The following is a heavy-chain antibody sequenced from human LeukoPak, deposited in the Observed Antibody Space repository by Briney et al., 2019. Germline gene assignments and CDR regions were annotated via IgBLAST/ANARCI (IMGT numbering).Heavy chain of an antibody. CDR1: GSTFTNYW. Sequence: GASLQISCEGSGSTFTNYWIGWVRPLPGKGLEWMGTIYPGDSDTRYSPSFKGQVTISADKSISTAYLQWSSVKASDTAMYYCARFPTSYSNYGIYYYYAMDVWGQGTTVTVSS. J-gene: IGHJ6*02. D-gene: IGHD4-11*01. CDR3: ARFPTSYSNYGIYYYYAMDV. CDR2: IYPGDSDT. V-gene: IGHV5-51*01.